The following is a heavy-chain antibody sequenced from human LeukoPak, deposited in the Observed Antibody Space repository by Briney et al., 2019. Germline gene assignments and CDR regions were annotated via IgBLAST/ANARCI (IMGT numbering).Heavy chain of an antibody. CDR3: ARLDPGGVFDY. CDR1: GYIFTSYW. V-gene: IGHV5-51*01. CDR2: IYPGDSDT. D-gene: IGHD2-2*03. Sequence: HGESLKISCKGLGYIFTSYWIGWVRQLPGKGLEWMGIIYPGDSDTRYSPSFQGQVSISADKSIASAHLQWSSLKASDTAMYYCARLDPGGVFDYWGQGTLVTVSS. J-gene: IGHJ4*02.